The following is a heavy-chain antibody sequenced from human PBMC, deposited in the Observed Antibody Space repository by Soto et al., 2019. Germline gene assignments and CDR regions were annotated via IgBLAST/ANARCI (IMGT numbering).Heavy chain of an antibody. CDR3: ARVLYYGSGSYSPYGMDV. D-gene: IGHD3-10*01. CDR1: GVSFNNNG. CDR2: VSPPFRTS. V-gene: IGHV1-69*01. J-gene: IGHJ6*02. Sequence: QVQLVQSGAEVKKPGSSVKVSCKTSGVSFNNNGIGWVRQAPGHGLEWMGGVSPPFRTSNYARKFQGRISITADASTGIVNMELSSLTSKDTAQYYCARVLYYGSGSYSPYGMDVWRQGTTVTVSS.